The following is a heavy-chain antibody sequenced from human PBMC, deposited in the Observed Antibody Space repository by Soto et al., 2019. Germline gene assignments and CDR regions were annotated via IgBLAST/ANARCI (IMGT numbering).Heavy chain of an antibody. J-gene: IGHJ4*02. CDR1: RGTFSSYA. D-gene: IGHD2-21*02. CDR2: IIPILGTA. V-gene: IGHV1-69*01. Sequence: QVQLVQSGAEVKKPGSSVKVSCKASRGTFSSYAISWVRQAPGQGLEWMGGIIPILGTANYAQKFQGRVTITADESTSTAYMELSRLRSEDTAVYYCARAPCGGDCYFLPYFDSWGQGTLVTVSS. CDR3: ARAPCGGDCYFLPYFDS.